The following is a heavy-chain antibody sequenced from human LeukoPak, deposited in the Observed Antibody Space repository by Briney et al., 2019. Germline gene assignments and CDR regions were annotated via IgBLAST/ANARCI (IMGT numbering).Heavy chain of an antibody. Sequence: KPSETLSLTCTVSGGSISSSSYYWIWIRQPPGKGLEWIGYISYSGTTIYNPSLRGRVTISVDTSKNQFSLKLSSVTAADTAVYYCARGREAAGQRLFDYWGQGTLVTVSS. V-gene: IGHV4-61*01. CDR2: ISYSGTT. CDR1: GGSISSSSYY. D-gene: IGHD6-13*01. CDR3: ARGREAAGQRLFDY. J-gene: IGHJ4*02.